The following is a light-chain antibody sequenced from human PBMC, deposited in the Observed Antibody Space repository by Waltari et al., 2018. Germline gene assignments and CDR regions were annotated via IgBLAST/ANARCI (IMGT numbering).Light chain of an antibody. CDR3: AAWDDSLSAMV. J-gene: IGLJ2*01. CDR2: TNN. CDR1: SSNIGSNY. Sequence: QSVLTQPPSASGTPGQRVTISCSGSSSNIGSNYVYWYQQLPGTAPTRLSHTNNPRPSGVPDRFSDSKSGTSASLVISGLRSEDEADYYCAAWDDSLSAMVVGGGTKLTVL. V-gene: IGLV1-47*01.